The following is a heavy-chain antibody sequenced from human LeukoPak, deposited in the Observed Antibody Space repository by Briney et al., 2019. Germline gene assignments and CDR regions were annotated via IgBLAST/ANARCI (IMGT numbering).Heavy chain of an antibody. CDR2: ISSSGSTI. J-gene: IGHJ6*04. CDR3: AELGITMIGGV. D-gene: IGHD3-10*02. CDR1: GFTFRSYE. Sequence: GGSLRLSCAPSGFTFRSYEMNWGGQAPGKGREGFSYISSSGSTIYYADSVKGRFTISRDNAKNSLYLQMNGLRAEDTAVYYCAELGITMIGGVWGKGTTVTISS. V-gene: IGHV3-48*03.